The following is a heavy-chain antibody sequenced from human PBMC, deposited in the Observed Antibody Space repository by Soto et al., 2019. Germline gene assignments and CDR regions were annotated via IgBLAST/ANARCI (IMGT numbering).Heavy chain of an antibody. Sequence: QVQLVESGGGVVQPGRSLRLSCAASGFTFSSYAMHWVRQAPGKGLEWVAVISYDGSNKYYADSVKGRFTISRDNSKNTLYLQMNSLGAEDTAGYYCARDLDSLGYFDLWGRGTLVTVSS. D-gene: IGHD3-3*01. J-gene: IGHJ2*01. CDR2: ISYDGSNK. CDR3: ARDLDSLGYFDL. V-gene: IGHV3-30-3*01. CDR1: GFTFSSYA.